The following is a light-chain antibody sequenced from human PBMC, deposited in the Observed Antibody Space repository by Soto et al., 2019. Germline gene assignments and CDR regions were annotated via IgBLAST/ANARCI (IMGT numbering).Light chain of an antibody. CDR3: QQYAALPLT. Sequence: EIVLTQSSGTLSLSPGERVTLSCRASQSVSSNYLAWYQQKSGQAPRLLIYRASTRATGIPDRFSGSGSGTDFSLIISRLEPEDSAVYYCQQYAALPLTFGGGTKLEIK. CDR2: RAS. J-gene: IGKJ4*01. V-gene: IGKV3-20*01. CDR1: QSVSSNY.